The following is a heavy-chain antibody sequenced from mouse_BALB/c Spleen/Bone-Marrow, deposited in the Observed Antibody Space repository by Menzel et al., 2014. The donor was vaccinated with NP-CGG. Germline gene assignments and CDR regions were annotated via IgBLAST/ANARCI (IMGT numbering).Heavy chain of an antibody. J-gene: IGHJ4*01. CDR2: ISCYNGAT. Sequence: LVKTGASVKISCKASGYSFTGYYMHWVKQSYGKSLEWIGYISCYNGATSYNQNFKGKATFTVDTSSSTAYMQFNSLTSEDSAVYYWVRRGNPIVYYAMDYWGQGTSVTVSS. CDR3: VRRGNPIVYYAMDY. CDR1: GYSFTGYY. V-gene: IGHV1S34*01.